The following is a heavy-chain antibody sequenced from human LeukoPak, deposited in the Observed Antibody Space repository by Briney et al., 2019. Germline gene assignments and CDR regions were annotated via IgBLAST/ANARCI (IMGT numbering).Heavy chain of an antibody. V-gene: IGHV3-7*04. CDR1: GFTISSYW. CDR2: IKQDGGDK. J-gene: IGHJ4*02. CDR3: ARGRGEDY. D-gene: IGHD3-16*01. Sequence: GGSLRLSCAASGFTISSYWMTWVRQAPGKGLEWVANIKQDGGDKYYVDSVKGRFTISRDNAKNSLYLQMNSLRAGDTAVYYCARGRGEDYWGQGTLVTVSS.